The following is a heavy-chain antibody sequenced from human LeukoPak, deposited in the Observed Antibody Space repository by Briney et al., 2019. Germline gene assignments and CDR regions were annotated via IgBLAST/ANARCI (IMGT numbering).Heavy chain of an antibody. CDR3: ARHIGSFYYYGMDV. CDR2: INHSGST. J-gene: IGHJ6*02. D-gene: IGHD2-15*01. CDR1: GGSFSGYY. Sequence: SETLSLTCAVYGGSFSGYYWSWIRQPPGKGLEWIGKINHSGSTNYNPSLKSRVTISVDTSKNQFSLKLSSVTAADTAVYYCARHIGSFYYYGMDVWGQGTTVTVSS. V-gene: IGHV4-34*01.